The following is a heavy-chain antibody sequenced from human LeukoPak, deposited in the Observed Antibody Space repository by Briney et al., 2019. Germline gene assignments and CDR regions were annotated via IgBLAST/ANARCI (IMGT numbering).Heavy chain of an antibody. CDR3: AHIDGIDGSSWPFDY. CDR2: IYWNDDK. J-gene: IGHJ4*02. D-gene: IGHD6-13*01. Sequence: TLSLTCTVSGGSISSGGYYWSWIRQHPGKALEWLALIYWNDDKRYSPSLKSRLTITKDTSKNQVVLTMTNMDPVDTATYYCAHIDGIDGSSWPFDYWGQGTLVTVSS. V-gene: IGHV2-5*01. CDR1: GGSISSGGYY.